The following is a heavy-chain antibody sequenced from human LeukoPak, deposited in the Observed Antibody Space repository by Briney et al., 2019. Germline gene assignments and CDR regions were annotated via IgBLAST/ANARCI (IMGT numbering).Heavy chain of an antibody. CDR2: IIPILGIA. D-gene: IGHD5-12*01. Sequence: GASVKVSCKASGGTFSSYAISWVRQAPGQGLEWMGRIIPILGIANYAQKLQGRVTITADKSTSTAYMELSSLRSEDTAVYYCARVEMATISFDIWGQGTMVTVSS. V-gene: IGHV1-69*04. J-gene: IGHJ3*02. CDR1: GGTFSSYA. CDR3: ARVEMATISFDI.